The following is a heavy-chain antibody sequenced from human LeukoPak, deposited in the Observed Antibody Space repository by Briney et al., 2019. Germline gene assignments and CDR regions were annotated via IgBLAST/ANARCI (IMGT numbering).Heavy chain of an antibody. Sequence: GGSLRLSCAASGFIFDDYDMRWVRQAPGKGLEWVSGLSGNGGITHYADSMKDRCAIFRDNAKNSLYLQMNSLRVEDTAFYYCARTSKGSGYFLDFWGPGILVTVSS. CDR3: ARTSKGSGYFLDF. J-gene: IGHJ4*02. V-gene: IGHV3-20*04. CDR1: GFIFDDYD. CDR2: LSGNGGIT. D-gene: IGHD3-22*01.